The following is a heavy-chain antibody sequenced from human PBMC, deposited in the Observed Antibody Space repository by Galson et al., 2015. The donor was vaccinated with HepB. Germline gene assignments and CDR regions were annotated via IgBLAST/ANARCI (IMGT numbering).Heavy chain of an antibody. Sequence: LSLTCTVSGGSISSSPYYWGWLRQPPGKGLEWIGSIYYSGRTYYNPSLKSRVTISVDTSKKQFSLKLISVTAADTAVYYCATDSVYDFWSGYYGPYYFDYWGQGTLVTVSS. V-gene: IGHV4-39*07. D-gene: IGHD3-3*01. CDR1: GGSISSSPYY. CDR2: IYYSGRT. CDR3: ATDSVYDFWSGYYGPYYFDY. J-gene: IGHJ4*02.